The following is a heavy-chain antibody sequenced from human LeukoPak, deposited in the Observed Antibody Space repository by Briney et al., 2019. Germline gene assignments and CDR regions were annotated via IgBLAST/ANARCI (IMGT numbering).Heavy chain of an antibody. CDR1: GYTFTGYY. V-gene: IGHV1-2*02. Sequence: ASVRESCKASGYTFTGYYMHWVRQAPGQGLEWMGWINPNSGGTNYAQKFQGRVTMTRDTSISTAYMELSRLRSDDTAVYYCASLYYCSGGSWANCFDPWGQPFLVTVSS. CDR2: INPNSGGT. J-gene: IGHJ5*02. D-gene: IGHD2-15*01. CDR3: ASLYYCSGGSWANCFDP.